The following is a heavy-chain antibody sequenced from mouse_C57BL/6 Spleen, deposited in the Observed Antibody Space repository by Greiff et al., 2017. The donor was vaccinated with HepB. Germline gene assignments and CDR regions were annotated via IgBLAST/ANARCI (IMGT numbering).Heavy chain of an antibody. J-gene: IGHJ3*01. CDR3: VRAGYDYGFAY. D-gene: IGHD2-4*01. CDR1: GFSFNTYA. V-gene: IGHV10-1*01. Sequence: DVQLVESGGGLVQPKGSLKLSCAASGFSFNTYAMNWVRQAPGKGLEWVARIRSKSNNYATYYADSVKDRFTISRDDSESMLYLQMNNLKTEDTAMYYCVRAGYDYGFAYWGQGTLVTVSA. CDR2: IRSKSNNYAT.